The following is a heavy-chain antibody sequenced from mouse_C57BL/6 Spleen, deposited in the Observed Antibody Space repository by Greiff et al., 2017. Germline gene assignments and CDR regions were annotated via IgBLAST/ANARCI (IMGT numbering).Heavy chain of an antibody. Sequence: QVQLQQSGPELVKPGASVKISCKASGYAFSSSWMNWVKQRPGKGLEWIGRIYPGDGDTNYNGKFKGKATLTADKSSSTAYMQLSSLTSEDSAVXVCARAPLDWDYVDYWGQGTTLTVSS. CDR1: GYAFSSSW. V-gene: IGHV1-82*01. CDR3: ARAPLDWDYVDY. D-gene: IGHD4-1*01. CDR2: IYPGDGDT. J-gene: IGHJ2*01.